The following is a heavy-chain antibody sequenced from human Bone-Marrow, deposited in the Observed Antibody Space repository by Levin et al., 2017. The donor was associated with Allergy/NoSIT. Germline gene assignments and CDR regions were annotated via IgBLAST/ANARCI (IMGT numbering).Heavy chain of an antibody. Sequence: GGSLRLSCAASGFPFNSYNINWVRQAPGKGLEWISHITADSRTIHYADSVKGRFTVSRDNAKNSLFLQMNSLRDEDTAVYYCATGTYLIDYWGQGILVTVSS. V-gene: IGHV3-48*02. CDR2: ITADSRTI. CDR3: ATGTYLIDY. CDR1: GFPFNSYN. D-gene: IGHD2-21*01. J-gene: IGHJ4*02.